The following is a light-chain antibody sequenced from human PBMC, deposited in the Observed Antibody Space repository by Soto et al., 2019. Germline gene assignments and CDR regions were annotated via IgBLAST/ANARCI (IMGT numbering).Light chain of an antibody. Sequence: QSALTQPPSASGSPGQSVTISCTGTSSDVGGYNYVSWYQQHPGKAPKLMIDEVSKRPSGVPDRFSGSKSVNTASLTVSGLQAEDEADYYCSSYAGSNNFVYGGGTKLTVL. V-gene: IGLV2-8*01. J-gene: IGLJ2*01. CDR1: SSDVGGYNY. CDR3: SSYAGSNNFV. CDR2: EVS.